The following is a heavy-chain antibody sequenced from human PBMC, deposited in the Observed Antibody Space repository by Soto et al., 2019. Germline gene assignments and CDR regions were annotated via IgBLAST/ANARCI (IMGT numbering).Heavy chain of an antibody. J-gene: IGHJ6*02. CDR3: ARDKQIVRDYYYYGMDV. CDR1: GYTFTGYY. D-gene: IGHD6-6*01. V-gene: IGHV1-2*04. Sequence: WASVKVSCKASGYTFTGYYMHWVRQAPGQGLEWMGWINPNSGGTNYAQKFQGWVTMTRDTSISTAYMELSRLRSDDTAVYYCARDKQIVRDYYYYGMDVWGQGTRVTVS. CDR2: INPNSGGT.